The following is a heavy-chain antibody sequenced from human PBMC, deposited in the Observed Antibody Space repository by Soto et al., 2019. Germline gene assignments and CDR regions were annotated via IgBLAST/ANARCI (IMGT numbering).Heavy chain of an antibody. J-gene: IGHJ6*02. CDR3: ARQNSYGYSYYGMDV. CDR1: GYSFANYW. Sequence: GESLKISCKGSGYSFANYWIAWVRQMPGKGLEWMGIIYPSDSDTRYSPSFQGQVTISADKSISTAFLQWSSLKASDTAIYYCARQNSYGYSYYGMDVWGQGTPVTVSS. D-gene: IGHD5-18*01. CDR2: IYPSDSDT. V-gene: IGHV5-51*01.